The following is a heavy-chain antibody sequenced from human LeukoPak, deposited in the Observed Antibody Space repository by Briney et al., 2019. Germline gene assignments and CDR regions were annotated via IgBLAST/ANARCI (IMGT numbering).Heavy chain of an antibody. CDR2: ISSSGSTI. V-gene: IGHV3-11*04. Sequence: PGGSLRLSCAASGFTFSDYYMSWIRQAPGKGLEWVSYISSSGSTIYYADSVKGRFTISRDNAKNSLYLQMSSLRAEDTAVYYCARDPQRLSPYYYYMDVWGKGTTVTVSS. CDR1: GFTFSDYY. J-gene: IGHJ6*03. CDR3: ARDPQRLSPYYYYMDV. D-gene: IGHD5-12*01.